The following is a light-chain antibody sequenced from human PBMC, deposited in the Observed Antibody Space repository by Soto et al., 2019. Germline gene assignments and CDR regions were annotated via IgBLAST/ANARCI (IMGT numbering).Light chain of an antibody. Sequence: EIVLTQSPATLSVSPGERATLSCRASQSVSSNLAWHQQKPGQAPRILMYDASTRATGISARFSGSGSGTEFTLTISSLQSEDFAVYYCQQYNNWPITFGQGTRLEIK. J-gene: IGKJ5*01. CDR2: DAS. CDR1: QSVSSN. V-gene: IGKV3-15*01. CDR3: QQYNNWPIT.